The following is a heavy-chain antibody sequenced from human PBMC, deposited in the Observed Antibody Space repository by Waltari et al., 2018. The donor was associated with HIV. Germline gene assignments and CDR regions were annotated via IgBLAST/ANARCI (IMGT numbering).Heavy chain of an antibody. CDR3: ARAAYYGSGSYVYHFDY. D-gene: IGHD3-10*01. J-gene: IGHJ2*01. Sequence: EVHLVEFVGGLVQPGGSLILSCGASGITLRRKQVSWVRQAPGRGLEWVSVVYSDGNTYYADSVKGRFTISRDNSRNTLYLQMNSLRAEETAVYYCARAAYYGSGSYVYHFDYWGRGTLVTVSS. CDR1: GITLRRKQ. CDR2: VYSDGNT. V-gene: IGHV3-66*01.